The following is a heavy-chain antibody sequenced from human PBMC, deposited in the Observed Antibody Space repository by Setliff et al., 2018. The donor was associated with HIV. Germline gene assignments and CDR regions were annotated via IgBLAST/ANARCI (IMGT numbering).Heavy chain of an antibody. CDR2: SRNKVNSYTT. J-gene: IGHJ6*03. CDR3: ARGRLLWSGSYYYYYMDV. D-gene: IGHD3-10*01. Sequence: GGSLRLSCAASGFTFSDHYMDWVRQAPGKGLEWVGRSRNKVNSYTTEYAASVKGRFTISRDDSKNSLYLQMDSLKTEDTAVYYCARGRLLWSGSYYYYYMDVWGKGTTVTVSS. V-gene: IGHV3-72*01. CDR1: GFTFSDHY.